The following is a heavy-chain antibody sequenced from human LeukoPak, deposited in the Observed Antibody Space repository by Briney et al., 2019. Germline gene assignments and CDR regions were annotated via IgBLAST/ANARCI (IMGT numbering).Heavy chain of an antibody. CDR3: ARGLSYDGDDY. Sequence: GASVKVSCKASGYTFTGYYMHWARQAPGQGLEWMGWINPNSGGTNYAQKFQGRVTMTRDMSTSTVYMELSSLRSEDTAIYYCARGLSYDGDDYWGQGTLVTVSS. CDR2: INPNSGGT. V-gene: IGHV1-2*02. D-gene: IGHD3-22*01. CDR1: GYTFTGYY. J-gene: IGHJ4*02.